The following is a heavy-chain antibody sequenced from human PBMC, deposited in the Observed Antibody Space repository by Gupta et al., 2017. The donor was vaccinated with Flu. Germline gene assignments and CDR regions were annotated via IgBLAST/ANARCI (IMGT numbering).Heavy chain of an antibody. CDR3: ARGYFCGGDCYHFDN. Sequence: FSSSEVNWVRQAPGKGLEWVSHITSSGSSTHYADSVKGRFTISRDNAKNSAYLQVNGLRAEDTAVYYCARGYFCGGDCYHFDNWGQGTLVT. D-gene: IGHD2-21*01. CDR1: FSSSE. J-gene: IGHJ4*02. CDR2: ITSSGSST. V-gene: IGHV3-48*03.